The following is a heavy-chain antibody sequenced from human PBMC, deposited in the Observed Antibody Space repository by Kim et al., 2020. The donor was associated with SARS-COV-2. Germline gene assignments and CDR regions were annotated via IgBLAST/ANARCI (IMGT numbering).Heavy chain of an antibody. V-gene: IGHV5-10-1*01. D-gene: IGHD6-13*01. CDR3: ARQYSSSWYNGYYFDY. Sequence: PSLQGHVTISADKSISTAYLQWRSLKASDTAMYYCARQYSSSWYNGYYFDYWGQGTLVTVSS. J-gene: IGHJ4*02.